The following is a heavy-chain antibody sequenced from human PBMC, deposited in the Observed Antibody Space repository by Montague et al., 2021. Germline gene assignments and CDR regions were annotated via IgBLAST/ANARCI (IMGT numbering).Heavy chain of an antibody. CDR3: ARDQGLGYCGGDCYGGLDY. Sequence: SLRLSCAASGFTFSNYWISWVRQAPGKGLEWVANIKQDGSEKHYVDSVKGRFTISRDNAKNSLYLQMNSLRAEDTAVYFCARDQGLGYCGGDCYGGLDYWGQGTLVTVSS. CDR1: GFTFSNYW. CDR2: IKQDGSEK. D-gene: IGHD2-21*01. V-gene: IGHV3-7*01. J-gene: IGHJ4*02.